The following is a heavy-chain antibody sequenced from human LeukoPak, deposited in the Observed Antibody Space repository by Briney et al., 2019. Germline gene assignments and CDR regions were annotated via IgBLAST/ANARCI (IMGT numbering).Heavy chain of an antibody. V-gene: IGHV3-48*02. J-gene: IGHJ4*02. CDR2: ISSSSSTI. Sequence: PGGSLRLSCAASGFTLSRYNMNWVRQAPGKGLEWVSYISSSSSTIYYADSVKGRFTISRDNAKNSLYLQMNSLRDEDTAVYYCARDYGSHGEYFDYWGQGTLVTVSS. CDR1: GFTLSRYN. D-gene: IGHD3-10*01. CDR3: ARDYGSHGEYFDY.